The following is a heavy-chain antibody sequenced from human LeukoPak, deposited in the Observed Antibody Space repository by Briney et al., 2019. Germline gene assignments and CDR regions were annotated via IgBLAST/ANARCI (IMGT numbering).Heavy chain of an antibody. V-gene: IGHV3-74*01. CDR2: MNSDGTIT. CDR3: AKTPGRHYYDSSGYYGRFDY. Sequence: GGSLRLSCAASGFTFSPFWMFWVRQVPGKGLVWVSRMNSDGTITSYADSVKGRFTISRDNAKNTLYLQMNSLRAEDTAVYYCAKTPGRHYYDSSGYYGRFDYWGQGTLVTVSS. CDR1: GFTFSPFW. D-gene: IGHD3-22*01. J-gene: IGHJ4*02.